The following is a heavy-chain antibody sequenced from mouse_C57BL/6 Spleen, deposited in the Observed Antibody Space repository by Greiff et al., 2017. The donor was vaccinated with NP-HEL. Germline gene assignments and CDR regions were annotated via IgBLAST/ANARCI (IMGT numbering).Heavy chain of an antibody. V-gene: IGHV1-42*01. J-gene: IGHJ3*01. D-gene: IGHD2-5*01. CDR1: GYSFTGYY. CDR2: INPSTGGT. CDR3: ASPYYSNYFAY. Sequence: VQLQQSGPELVKPGASVKISCKASGYSFTGYYMNWVKQSPEKSLEWIGEINPSTGGTTYNQKFKAKATLTVDKSSSTAYMQLKSLTSEDSAVYYCASPYYSNYFAYWGQGTLVTVSA.